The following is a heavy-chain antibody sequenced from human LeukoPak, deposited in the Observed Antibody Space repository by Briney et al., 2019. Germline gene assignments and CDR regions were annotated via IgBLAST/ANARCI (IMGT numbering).Heavy chain of an antibody. CDR3: ARQRGKMRYFDFVALDY. CDR2: IHYSGTT. V-gene: IGHV4-39*01. Sequence: PLETLSLTCSVSGGSISSSSDYWGWIRQPPGKGLEWIGNIHYSGTTYYNPSLKSRLTMSADTSNNQFFLKLNSVTAADTAVYYCARQRGKMRYFDFVALDYWGQGTLVTVSS. D-gene: IGHD3-9*01. J-gene: IGHJ4*02. CDR1: GGSISSSSDY.